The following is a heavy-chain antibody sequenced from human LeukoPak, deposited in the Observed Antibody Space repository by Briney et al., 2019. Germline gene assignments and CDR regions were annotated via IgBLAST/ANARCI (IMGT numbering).Heavy chain of an antibody. J-gene: IGHJ4*02. CDR2: ISAYNGNT. CDR3: AREGVDTAMVSLFDY. CDR1: GYTFTSYG. Sequence: GASVKVSCKASGYTFTSYGISWVRQAPGQGLEWMGWISAYNGNTNYAQKLQGRVTMTTDTSTSTAYMELRSLRSDDTAVYYCAREGVDTAMVSLFDYWGQGTLVTVSS. D-gene: IGHD5-18*01. V-gene: IGHV1-18*01.